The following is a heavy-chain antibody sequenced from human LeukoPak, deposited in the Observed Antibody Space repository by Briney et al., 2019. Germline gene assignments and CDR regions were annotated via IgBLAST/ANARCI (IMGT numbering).Heavy chain of an antibody. CDR3: ATVPPWAYYYYMDV. CDR2: FDPEDGET. J-gene: IGHJ6*03. D-gene: IGHD3-16*01. CDR1: GYTLTELS. Sequence: ASVKVSCKVSGYTLTELSMHWVRQAPGKGLEWRGGFDPEDGETIYAQKFQGRVTMTEDTSTDTAYMELSSLRSEDTAVYYCATVPPWAYYYYMDVWGKGTTVTVSS. V-gene: IGHV1-24*01.